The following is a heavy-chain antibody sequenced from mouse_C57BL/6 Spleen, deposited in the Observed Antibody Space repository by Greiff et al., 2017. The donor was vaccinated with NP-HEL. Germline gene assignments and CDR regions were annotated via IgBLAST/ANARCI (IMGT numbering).Heavy chain of an antibody. CDR1: GFTFSSYA. V-gene: IGHV5-4*01. J-gene: IGHJ4*01. D-gene: IGHD2-12*01. CDR2: ISDGGSYT. CDR3: ARDQSTIVTTKAMDY. Sequence: EVMLVESGGGLVKPGGSLKLSCAASGFTFSSYAMSWVRQTPEKRLEWVATISDGGSYTYSPDNVKGRFTISRDNAKNNLYLQMSHLKSENTAMYYCARDQSTIVTTKAMDYWGQGTSVTVSS.